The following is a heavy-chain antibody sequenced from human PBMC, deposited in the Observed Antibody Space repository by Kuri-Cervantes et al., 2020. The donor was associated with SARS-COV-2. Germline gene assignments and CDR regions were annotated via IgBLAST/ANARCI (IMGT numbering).Heavy chain of an antibody. CDR1: GGSISRNY. CDR3: ARAPYDFWSGYYPYGMDV. J-gene: IGHJ6*02. V-gene: IGHV4-59*01. CDR2: IYYSGST. Sequence: GSLRLSCTVSGGSISRNYWSWIRQPPGKGLEWIGYIYYSGSTNYNPSLKSRVTISVDTSKNQFSLKLSSVTAADTAVYYCARAPYDFWSGYYPYGMDVWGQGTTVTVSS. D-gene: IGHD3-3*01.